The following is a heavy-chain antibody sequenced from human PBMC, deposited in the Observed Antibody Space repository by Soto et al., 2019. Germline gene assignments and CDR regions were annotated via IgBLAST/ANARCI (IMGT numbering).Heavy chain of an antibody. Sequence: GASVKVSCKASGYTFTGYYMHWVRQAPGQGLEWMGWINPNSGGTNYAQKFQGWVTMTRDTSISTAYMQLNSVAPEDTAVYYCVRVDFEHFLHWFDSWGQGTLVTVSS. CDR2: INPNSGGT. CDR1: GYTFTGYY. CDR3: VRVDFEHFLHWFDS. J-gene: IGHJ5*01. V-gene: IGHV1-2*04. D-gene: IGHD3-9*01.